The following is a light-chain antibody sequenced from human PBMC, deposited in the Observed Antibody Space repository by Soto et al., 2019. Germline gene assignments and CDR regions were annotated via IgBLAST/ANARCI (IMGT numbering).Light chain of an antibody. J-gene: IGKJ1*01. CDR3: QQYNGWLWT. Sequence: EIVMTQSPATLSASPWERVTLSCRVSQSVSGNLAWYQQKPGQAPRLLIYGAVTRATGIPARFSGSGSGTEFTLTISSLQSEDFAVYYCQQYNGWLWTFGQGTKVDIK. CDR1: QSVSGN. CDR2: GAV. V-gene: IGKV3D-15*01.